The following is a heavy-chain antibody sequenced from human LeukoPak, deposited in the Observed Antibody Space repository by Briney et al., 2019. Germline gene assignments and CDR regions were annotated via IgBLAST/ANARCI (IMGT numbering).Heavy chain of an antibody. D-gene: IGHD1-26*01. CDR2: ISGSGGST. Sequence: GGSLRLSCAASGFTFSSYAMSWVRQAPGKGLEWVSAISGSGGSTYYADSVRGRFTISRDNSKNTLYLQMNSLRAEDTAVYYCAKDPLVVGANGLDYWGQGTLVTVSS. CDR1: GFTFSSYA. J-gene: IGHJ4*02. CDR3: AKDPLVVGANGLDY. V-gene: IGHV3-23*01.